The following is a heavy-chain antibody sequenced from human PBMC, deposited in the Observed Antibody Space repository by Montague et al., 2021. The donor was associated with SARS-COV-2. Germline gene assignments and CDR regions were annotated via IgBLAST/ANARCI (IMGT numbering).Heavy chain of an antibody. D-gene: IGHD1-7*01. J-gene: IGHJ3*01. V-gene: IGHV4-39*01. Sequence: SETLSLTCTVSGGSISNRNYYWGWVRQPPGKGLEWIGSMDYVGNPFPYPPLRSRVAISLDTSKSQLSLRLRSVTTTDTAVCYCVRGRRGTVFPFSPRGFDFWGQGTTVTVSS. CDR3: VRGRRGTVFPFSPRGFDF. CDR1: GGSISNRNYY. CDR2: MDYVGNP.